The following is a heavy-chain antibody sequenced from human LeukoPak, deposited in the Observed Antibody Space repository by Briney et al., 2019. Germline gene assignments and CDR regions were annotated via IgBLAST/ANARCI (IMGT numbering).Heavy chain of an antibody. J-gene: IGHJ5*02. D-gene: IGHD1-1*01. CDR3: ARALSQLGKFDP. V-gene: IGHV1-69*05. Sequence: SVKVSCKASGDTFSSYAISWVRQAPGQGLEWMGGIIPIFGTANYAQKFQGRVTITTDESTSTAYMELSSLRSEDTAVYYCARALSQLGKFDPWGQGTLVTVSS. CDR2: IIPIFGTA. CDR1: GDTFSSYA.